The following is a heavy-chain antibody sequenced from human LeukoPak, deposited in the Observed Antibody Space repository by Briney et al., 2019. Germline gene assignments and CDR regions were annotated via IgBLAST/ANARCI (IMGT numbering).Heavy chain of an antibody. D-gene: IGHD1-14*01. CDR1: GFTFSSYA. Sequence: GGSLRLSCAASGFTFSSYAMNWVRQAPGKGLEWVSYISSSGSTIYYADSVKGRFTISRDNAKNSLYLQMNSLRAEDTAVYYCARGSEAGLSLKAFDYWGQGTLVTVSS. CDR2: ISSSGSTI. CDR3: ARGSEAGLSLKAFDY. V-gene: IGHV3-48*03. J-gene: IGHJ4*02.